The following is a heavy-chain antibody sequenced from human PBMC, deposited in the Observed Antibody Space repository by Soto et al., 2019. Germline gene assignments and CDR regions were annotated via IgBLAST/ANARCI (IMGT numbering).Heavy chain of an antibody. CDR2: IDPSDSYT. V-gene: IGHV5-10-1*01. CDR3: ARLSYSSSRFPNWFDP. J-gene: IGHJ5*02. Sequence: GESLKISCKGSGYSFTSYWISWVRQMPGKGLEWMGRIDPSDSYTNYSPSFQGHVTISADKSISTAYLQWSSLKASDTAMYYCARLSYSSSRFPNWFDPWGQGTLVTVSS. D-gene: IGHD6-13*01. CDR1: GYSFTSYW.